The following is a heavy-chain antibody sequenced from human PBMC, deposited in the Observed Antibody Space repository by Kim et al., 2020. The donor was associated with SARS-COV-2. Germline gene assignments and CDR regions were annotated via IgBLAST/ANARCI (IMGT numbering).Heavy chain of an antibody. CDR3: ARDPGATTIPFDY. Sequence: YNPARESRVTISVDTSKNQFSLKLSSVTAADTAVYYCARDPGATTIPFDYWGQGTLVTVSS. D-gene: IGHD1-26*01. J-gene: IGHJ4*02. V-gene: IGHV4-39*07.